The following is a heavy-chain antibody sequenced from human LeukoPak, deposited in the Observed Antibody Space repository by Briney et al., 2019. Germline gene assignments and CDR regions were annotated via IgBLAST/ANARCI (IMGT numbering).Heavy chain of an antibody. CDR2: IYPGDSDT. D-gene: IGHD2/OR15-2a*01. V-gene: IGHV5-51*01. J-gene: IGHJ3*02. CDR1: GYNFIIYW. Sequence: GESLQISCKGSGYNFIIYWIGWVRQTPGRGLEWMGNIYPGDSDTTYSPSFQGQVTISADKSISTAYLQWSSLKASDSAMYYCARAPHLGGSNTNAFDIWGQGTTVTVSA. CDR3: ARAPHLGGSNTNAFDI.